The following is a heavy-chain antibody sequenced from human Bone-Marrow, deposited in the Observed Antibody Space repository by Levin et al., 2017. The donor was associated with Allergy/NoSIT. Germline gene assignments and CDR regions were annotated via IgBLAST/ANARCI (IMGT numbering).Heavy chain of an antibody. CDR1: GYTFSDYG. V-gene: IGHV1-18*01. CDR3: TRDEPYTSGWYWFDS. J-gene: IGHJ5*01. Sequence: VASVKVSCKASGYTFSDYGISWLRQAPGQRPEWLGWISAYNDQTRYTQKVQGRVTFTTDTSTSTAYMELGSLRSDDTAMYFCTRDEPYTSGWYWFDSWGQGTLVTVSS. D-gene: IGHD6-19*01. CDR2: ISAYNDQT.